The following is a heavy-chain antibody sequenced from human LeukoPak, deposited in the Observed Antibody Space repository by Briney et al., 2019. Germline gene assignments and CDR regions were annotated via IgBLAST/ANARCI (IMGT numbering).Heavy chain of an antibody. Sequence: PSETLSLTCAVYGGSFSGYYWSWIRQPPGKGLEWIGEINHSGSTNYNPSLKSRVTMSVDTSKNQFSLKMSSVTAADTAVYYCARLSGSTYNWFDPWGQGTLVTVSS. CDR2: INHSGST. J-gene: IGHJ5*02. V-gene: IGHV4-34*01. CDR1: GGSFSGYY. D-gene: IGHD1-26*01. CDR3: ARLSGSTYNWFDP.